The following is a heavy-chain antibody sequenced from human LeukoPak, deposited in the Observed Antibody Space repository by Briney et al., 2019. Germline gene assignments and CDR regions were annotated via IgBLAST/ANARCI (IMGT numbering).Heavy chain of an antibody. D-gene: IGHD6-19*01. V-gene: IGHV5-51*01. J-gene: IGHJ4*02. CDR1: GYSFTSYW. CDR2: IYPGHSDT. Sequence: GGSLKISGKGFGYSFTSYWIGWAGQLPGKGLGWMGIIYPGHSDTRYSPSFQGQVNISADKSISTAYLQWSSLKASDTAMYYCARGGEEWLVGYWGQGTLVTVSS. CDR3: ARGGEEWLVGY.